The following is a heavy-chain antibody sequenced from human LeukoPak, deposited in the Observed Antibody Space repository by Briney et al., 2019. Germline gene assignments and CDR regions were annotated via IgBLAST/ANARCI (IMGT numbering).Heavy chain of an antibody. CDR1: GFTFSSYA. CDR2: ISYDGSNK. D-gene: IGHD1-26*01. V-gene: IGHV3-30-3*01. J-gene: IGHJ3*02. CDR3: ARGWELLGAFDI. Sequence: GGSLRLSCAASGFTFSSYAMHWVRQAPGKGLEWVAVISYDGSNKYYADSVKGRFTISRDNSKNTLYLQMNSLRAEDTAVYYCARGWELLGAFDIWGQGTMVTVSS.